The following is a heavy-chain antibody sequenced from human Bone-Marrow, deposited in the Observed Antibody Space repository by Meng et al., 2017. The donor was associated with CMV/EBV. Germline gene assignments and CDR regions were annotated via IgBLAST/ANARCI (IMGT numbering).Heavy chain of an antibody. V-gene: IGHV1-18*01. CDR3: ARNARITIFGVVPENGWFDP. CDR1: FTSEG. Sequence: FTSEGISWVRQAPGQGLEWMGWISAYNGNTNYAQKLQGRVTMTTDTSTSTAYMELRSLRSDDTAVYYCARNARITIFGVVPENGWFDPWGQGTLVTVSS. D-gene: IGHD3-3*01. CDR2: ISAYNGNT. J-gene: IGHJ5*02.